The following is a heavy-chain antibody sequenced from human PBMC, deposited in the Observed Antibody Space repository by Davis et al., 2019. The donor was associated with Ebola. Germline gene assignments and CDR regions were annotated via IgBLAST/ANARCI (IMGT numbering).Heavy chain of an antibody. J-gene: IGHJ4*02. Sequence: MPSETLSLTCTVSGGSISSSSYYWGWIRQPPGKVLEWIGSIYYSGSTYYNPSLKSRVTISVDTSKNQFSLKLSSVTAADTAVYYCARHGGGVTMIVVVIDYWGQGTLVTVSS. V-gene: IGHV4-39*01. CDR2: IYYSGST. CDR3: ARHGGGVTMIVVVIDY. CDR1: GGSISSSSYY. D-gene: IGHD3-22*01.